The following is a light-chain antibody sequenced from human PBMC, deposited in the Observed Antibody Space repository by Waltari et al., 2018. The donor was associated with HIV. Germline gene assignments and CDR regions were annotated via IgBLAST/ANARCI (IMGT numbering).Light chain of an antibody. J-gene: IGLJ1*01. V-gene: IGLV1-44*01. CDR3: AAWDARLNEYL. CDR1: NSNVGSDV. CDR2: GDN. Sequence: QPHSASGTPGQRVIISCSGSNSNVGSDVVNWYQQLPGTAPKLLIYGDNERPAGLPDRFSGSKSGASASLAISDLQAEDEAEYYCAAWDARLNEYLFGTGTKVTVL.